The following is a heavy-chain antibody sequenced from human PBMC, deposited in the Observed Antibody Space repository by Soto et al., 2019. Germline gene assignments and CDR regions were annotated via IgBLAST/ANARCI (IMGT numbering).Heavy chain of an antibody. CDR2: IFQSGST. V-gene: IGHV4-4*02. J-gene: IGHJ5*02. CDR3: ARGRGRYSSGWSWFDP. Sequence: SETLSLTCGVSGGTIRSPDWWTWVRQPPGKGLEWIGEIFQSGSTNYTPSLESRVTISVDKSKNQFYLTLTSVTAADTAVYFCARGRGRYSSGWSWFDPWGQGISVTVSS. D-gene: IGHD6-19*01. CDR1: GGTIRSPDW.